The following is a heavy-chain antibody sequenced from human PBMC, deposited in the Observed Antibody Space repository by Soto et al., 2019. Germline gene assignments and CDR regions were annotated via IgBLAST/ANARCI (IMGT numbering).Heavy chain of an antibody. D-gene: IGHD2-21*02. CDR2: ISSSSSTI. Sequence: EVQLVESGGGLVQPGGSLRLSCAASGFTFSSYSMNWVRQAPGKGLEWVSYISSSSSTIYYADSVKGRFTISRDNAKNSLYLQMNSLRDEDTAVYYCARGCGGYCYPSLYYYYYGMDVWGQGTTVTVSS. J-gene: IGHJ6*02. CDR3: ARGCGGYCYPSLYYYYYGMDV. CDR1: GFTFSSYS. V-gene: IGHV3-48*02.